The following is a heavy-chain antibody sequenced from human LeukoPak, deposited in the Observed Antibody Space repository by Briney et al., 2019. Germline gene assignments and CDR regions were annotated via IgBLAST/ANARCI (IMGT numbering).Heavy chain of an antibody. D-gene: IGHD3-3*01. CDR3: ARTYYDFWRDPKNYFDY. J-gene: IGHJ4*02. V-gene: IGHV1-18*01. Sequence: ASVKVSCRASGYTFTSYGISWVRQAPGPGLECMGWISAYNGNTNYAQNLQGRVTMTTDTSTSTAYMELRSLRSDDTAVYYCARTYYDFWRDPKNYFDYWGQGTLVTVSS. CDR1: GYTFTSYG. CDR2: ISAYNGNT.